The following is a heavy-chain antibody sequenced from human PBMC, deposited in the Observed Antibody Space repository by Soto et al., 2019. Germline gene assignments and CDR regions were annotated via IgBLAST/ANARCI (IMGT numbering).Heavy chain of an antibody. J-gene: IGHJ4*02. D-gene: IGHD6-19*01. CDR1: GFTFSSYG. V-gene: IGHV3-30*18. CDR3: AKDPEEQWPDY. Sequence: GGSLRLSCAASGFTFSSYGMHWVRQAPGKGLEWVAVISYDGSNKYYADSVKGRFTISRDNSKNTLYLQMNSLRAEDTAVYYCAKDPEEQWPDYWGQGTLVTVSS. CDR2: ISYDGSNK.